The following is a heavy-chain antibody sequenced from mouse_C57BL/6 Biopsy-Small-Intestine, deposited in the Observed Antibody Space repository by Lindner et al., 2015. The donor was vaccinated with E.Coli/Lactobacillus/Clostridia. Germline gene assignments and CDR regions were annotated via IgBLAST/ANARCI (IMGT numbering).Heavy chain of an antibody. CDR2: IIPILGTP. Sequence: SVKVSCKASGGTFTTYAFSWVRQAPGQGLEWMGRIIPILGTPVYAQKFQDRITITADKSTTTAYMELSSLGSEDTALYYCATGYSAYDFLGQTPYYYYGMDVWGQGTTVTVSS. CDR3: ATGYSAYDFLGQTPYYYYGMDV. J-gene: IGHJ4*01. D-gene: IGHD2-10*01. V-gene: IGHV1-4*02. CDR1: GGTFTTYA.